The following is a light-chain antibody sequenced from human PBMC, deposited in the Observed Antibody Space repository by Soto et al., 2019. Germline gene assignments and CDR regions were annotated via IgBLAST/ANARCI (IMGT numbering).Light chain of an antibody. CDR2: DAS. J-gene: IGKJ2*01. V-gene: IGKV1-5*01. CDR3: QRYTNSNHPRM. Sequence: DIRVTQFPPTLSASVGDRVTITCRASQTITTWMGWYQQIPGKAPKLLVYDASTLQSGVATRFSGSGSGTEFTLILSSLQPEDYATDPCQRYTNSNHPRMFGQGTKVDIK. CDR1: QTITTW.